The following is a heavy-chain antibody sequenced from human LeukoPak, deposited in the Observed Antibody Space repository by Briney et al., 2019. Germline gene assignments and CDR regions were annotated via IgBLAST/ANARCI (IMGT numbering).Heavy chain of an antibody. CDR1: GFTFRIYW. J-gene: IGHJ6*02. CDR3: ARDYFYPMDV. V-gene: IGHV3-7*04. CDR2: IKHDGSEK. Sequence: PGGSLRLSCEASGFTFRIYWMSWVRQAPGKGLEWVANIKHDGSEKYHVDSVKGRFTISRDNAKNSLYLQMNSLRAEDTAAYYCARDYFYPMDVWGQGTTVTVSS.